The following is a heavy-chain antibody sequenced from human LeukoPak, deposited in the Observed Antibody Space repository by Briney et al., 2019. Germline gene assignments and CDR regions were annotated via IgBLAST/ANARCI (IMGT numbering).Heavy chain of an antibody. Sequence: GASVKVSCMASGYTFINYYMHWVRQAPGQGREWMGIINPSGGSAYYAQKFQGRVTMTSDVSTSTFHMELSSLRSEDTAVYYCARPVDTASLVNWGQGTLVTVSS. V-gene: IGHV1-46*01. CDR2: INPSGGSA. CDR3: ARPVDTASLVN. CDR1: GYTFINYY. D-gene: IGHD5-18*01. J-gene: IGHJ4*02.